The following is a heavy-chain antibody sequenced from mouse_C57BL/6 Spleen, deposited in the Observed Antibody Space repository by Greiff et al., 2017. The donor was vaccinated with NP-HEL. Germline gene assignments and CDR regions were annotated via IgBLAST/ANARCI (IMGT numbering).Heavy chain of an antibody. V-gene: IGHV7-3*01. CDR3: ARYLYYGPYYYAMDY. D-gene: IGHD2-1*01. Sequence: EVQLVESGGGLVQPGGSLSLSCAASGFTFTDYYMSWVRQPPGKALEWLGFIRNKANGYTTEYSASVKGRFTISRDNSQSILYLQMNALRAEDSATYYCARYLYYGPYYYAMDYWGQGTSVTVSS. J-gene: IGHJ4*01. CDR2: IRNKANGYTT. CDR1: GFTFTDYY.